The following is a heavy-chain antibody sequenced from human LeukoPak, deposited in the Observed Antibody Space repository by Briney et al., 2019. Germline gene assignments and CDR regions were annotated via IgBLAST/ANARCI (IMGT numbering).Heavy chain of an antibody. D-gene: IGHD2-2*02. Sequence: SVKVSCKASGGTFSSYAISWVRQAPRQGLEWMGRIIPILGIANYAQKFQGRVTITADKSTSTAYMELSSLRSEDTAVYYCARDCSSTSCYTTGGFDPWGQGTLVTVSS. CDR2: IIPILGIA. CDR1: GGTFSSYA. J-gene: IGHJ5*02. CDR3: ARDCSSTSCYTTGGFDP. V-gene: IGHV1-69*04.